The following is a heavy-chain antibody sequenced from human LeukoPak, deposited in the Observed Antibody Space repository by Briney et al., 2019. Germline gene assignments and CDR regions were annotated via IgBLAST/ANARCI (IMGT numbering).Heavy chain of an antibody. J-gene: IGHJ2*01. CDR3: ARVDRVYSAYDSWYFDL. V-gene: IGHV3-7*03. CDR2: IKQDGSAK. Sequence: GGSLRLSCAASGFTFNRYWMSWVRQAPGKELQWVANIKQDGSAKYYVDSVKGRFTISGDNAKNSLYLQMNSLRAEDTAIYYCARVDRVYSAYDSWYFDLWGRGTLVTVSS. CDR1: GFTFNRYW. D-gene: IGHD5-12*01.